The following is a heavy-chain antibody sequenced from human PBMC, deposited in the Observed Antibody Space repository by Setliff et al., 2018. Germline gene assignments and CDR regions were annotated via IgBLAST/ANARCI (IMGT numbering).Heavy chain of an antibody. V-gene: IGHV1-69*13. D-gene: IGHD2-21*01. J-gene: IGHJ4*02. CDR1: GGTFANKP. CDR3: KSLRVDETAVYFCTRTFYCGRKCYRGFDY. CDR2: IIPIFGTA. Sequence: SVKVSCKASGGTFANKPISWVRQAPGQGLEWMGGIIPIFGTANYARKFQARITITADESTSTAYMELRSLRSDDTVSMELKSLRVDETAVYFCTRTFYCGRKCYRGFDYWGQGTLVTVSS.